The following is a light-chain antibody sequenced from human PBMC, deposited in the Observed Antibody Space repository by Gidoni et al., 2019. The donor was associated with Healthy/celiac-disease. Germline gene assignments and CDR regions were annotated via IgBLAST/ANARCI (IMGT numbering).Light chain of an antibody. V-gene: IGKV3-20*01. CDR2: GAS. CDR1: QSVSSSY. J-gene: IGKJ3*01. CDR3: QQYGSSLFT. Sequence: ESVLTQSPGTLSLSPGERATRSCRARQSVSSSYLAWYQQKPGQAPRLLIDGASSRATGIPDRFSGSGSGTDFTLTISRLEPEDFAVYYCQQYGSSLFTFXPXTKVDIK.